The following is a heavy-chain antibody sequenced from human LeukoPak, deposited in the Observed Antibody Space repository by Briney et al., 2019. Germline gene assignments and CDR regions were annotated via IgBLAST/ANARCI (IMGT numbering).Heavy chain of an antibody. D-gene: IGHD3-22*01. CDR3: ARGSDYYDSRGYYSD. J-gene: IGHJ4*02. Sequence: ASVKVSCKASGYTFSSYGINWVRQAPGRGLEWMGWISGYNGNTHYAQQFQGRVTMTTDTSTSTVYTELSSLRSEDTAVYYCARGSDYYDSRGYYSDWGQGTLVTVSS. CDR1: GYTFSSYG. CDR2: ISGYNGNT. V-gene: IGHV1-18*01.